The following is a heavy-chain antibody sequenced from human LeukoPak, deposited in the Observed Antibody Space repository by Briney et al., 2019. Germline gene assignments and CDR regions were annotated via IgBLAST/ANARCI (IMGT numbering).Heavy chain of an antibody. CDR1: GYTFTGYY. D-gene: IGHD5-18*01. V-gene: IGHV1-2*02. CDR2: INPSSGGT. Sequence: ASVKVSCKASGYTFTGYYMHWVRQAPGQGLEWMGWINPSSGGTNYAQKFQGRVTMTRDTSISTAYMELSRLRSDDTAVYYCAREIVTAMGDAFDIWGQGTMVTVSS. J-gene: IGHJ3*02. CDR3: AREIVTAMGDAFDI.